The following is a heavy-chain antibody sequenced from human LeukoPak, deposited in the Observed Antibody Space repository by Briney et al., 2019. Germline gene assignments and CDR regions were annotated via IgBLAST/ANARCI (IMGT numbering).Heavy chain of an antibody. D-gene: IGHD1-14*01. CDR2: IIPIFGAA. CDR1: GGTFRNYV. J-gene: IGHJ5*01. Sequence: SVKVSCKASGGTFRNYVISWVRQAPGQGLEWMGGIIPIFGAANYGQSSQGRVTITADESTNTAYMELSSLRSEDTAVYYCARGGTELWFDSWGQGTLVTVSS. CDR3: ARGGTELWFDS. V-gene: IGHV1-69*13.